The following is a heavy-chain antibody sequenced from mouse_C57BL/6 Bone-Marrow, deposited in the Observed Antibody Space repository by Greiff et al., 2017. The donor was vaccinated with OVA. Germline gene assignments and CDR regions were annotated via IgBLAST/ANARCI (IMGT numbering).Heavy chain of an antibody. CDR2: INPSTGGT. CDR3: ARFTTVVATDAMDY. CDR1: GYSFTGYY. D-gene: IGHD1-1*01. V-gene: IGHV1-42*01. J-gene: IGHJ4*01. Sequence: EVQLQQSGPELVKPGASVKISCKASGYSFTGYYMNWVKQNPEKSLEWIGEINPSTGGTTYNQKFKAKATLTVDKSSSTAYMQLKSLTSEDSAVYYCARFTTVVATDAMDYWGQGTSVTVSS.